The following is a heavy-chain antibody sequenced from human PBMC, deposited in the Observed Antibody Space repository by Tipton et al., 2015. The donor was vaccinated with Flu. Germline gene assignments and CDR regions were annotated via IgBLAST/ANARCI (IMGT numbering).Heavy chain of an antibody. CDR3: ARTACGGDCYSADPPDWYFDL. D-gene: IGHD2-21*02. Sequence: TLSLTCTVSGGSISSYYWSWNRQPPGKGLEWIGYVYYRGSTNQKPSLKSRATMSVDTSKNQLYLNLRSLTAADTAVYYCARTACGGDCYSADPPDWYFDLWGRGTLV. CDR2: VYYRGST. V-gene: IGHV4-59*01. CDR1: GGSISSYY. J-gene: IGHJ2*01.